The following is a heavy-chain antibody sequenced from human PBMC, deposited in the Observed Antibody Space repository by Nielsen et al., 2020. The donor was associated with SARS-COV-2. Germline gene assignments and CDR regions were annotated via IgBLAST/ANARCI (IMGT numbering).Heavy chain of an antibody. CDR3: ARDTRAFDI. CDR1: GFTFSAYN. D-gene: IGHD2-15*01. Sequence: GGSLRLSCVASGFTFSAYNMNWVRQAPGKGLEWISYISTGSSTKYYADSVKGRFTISRDNGKNSLYLQMNSLRVDDTAVYYCARDTRAFDIWGLGTMFAVPS. CDR2: ISTGSSTK. V-gene: IGHV3-48*01. J-gene: IGHJ3*02.